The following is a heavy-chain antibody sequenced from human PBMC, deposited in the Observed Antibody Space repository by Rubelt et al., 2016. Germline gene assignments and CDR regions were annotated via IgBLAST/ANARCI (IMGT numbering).Heavy chain of an antibody. CDR2: ISGSVGST. Sequence: EVQLLESGGGLVQPGGSLRLSCAASGFTFSSYAMSWVRQAPGKGLEWVSAISGSVGSTYYADSVKGRFTISRDNSKNTLYLQMNSLRAEDTAVYYCAKCSSSWYNNHDYWGQGTLVTVSS. J-gene: IGHJ4*02. D-gene: IGHD6-13*01. CDR3: AKCSSSWYNNHDY. V-gene: IGHV3-23*01. CDR1: GFTFSSYA.